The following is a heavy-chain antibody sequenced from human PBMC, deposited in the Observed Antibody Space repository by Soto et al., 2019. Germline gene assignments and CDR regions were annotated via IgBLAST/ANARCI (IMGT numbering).Heavy chain of an antibody. CDR3: AKGGYYDMLTGIGPFDY. CDR1: GFTFSSYA. CDR2: ISYDGSKT. V-gene: IGHV3-30*18. Sequence: QVQLVESGGGVVQPGRSLRLSCAASGFTFSSYAMQWVRQAPGKGLEWVAFISYDGSKTYYADSVKGRFTISRDNSKNTVYLQRNSLRAEDTAVYYCAKGGYYDMLTGIGPFDYWGQGTLVTVSS. J-gene: IGHJ4*02. D-gene: IGHD3-9*01.